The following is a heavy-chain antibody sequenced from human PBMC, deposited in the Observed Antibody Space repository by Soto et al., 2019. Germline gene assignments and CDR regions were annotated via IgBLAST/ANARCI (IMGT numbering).Heavy chain of an antibody. V-gene: IGHV1-2*04. CDR2: INPNGGVT. D-gene: IGHD5-12*01. CDR3: ARERGGATATLDNYYFDMDV. Sequence: QVQLVQSGAEVRKPGASVTVSCRSSGDSFNDYYIHWVRQAPGQGFEWMGWINPNGGVTKYAQKFQGWVSMTRETSIRPVYMQLGGLRSDDTAVYYCARERGGATATLDNYYFDMDVWAQGPRSPSP. CDR1: GDSFNDYY. J-gene: IGHJ6*03.